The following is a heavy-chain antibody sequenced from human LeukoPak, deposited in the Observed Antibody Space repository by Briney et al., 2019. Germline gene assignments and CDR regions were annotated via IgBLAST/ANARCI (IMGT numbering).Heavy chain of an antibody. J-gene: IGHJ4*02. V-gene: IGHV4-59*08. CDR1: CGSISSYS. D-gene: IGHD6-13*01. CDR2: IYYSGST. CDR3: ARHVYSSSPCAY. Sequence: SETLSLTWTVACGSISSYSSGWIRQPPGEGLEWIGYIYYSGSTNYNPSLRSRVTISVDTSKNQFSLKLSSVTTADTAIYYCARHVYSSSPCAYWGQGTLVTVSS.